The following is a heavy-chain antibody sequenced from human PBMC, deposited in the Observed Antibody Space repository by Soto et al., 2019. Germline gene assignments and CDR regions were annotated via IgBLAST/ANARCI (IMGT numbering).Heavy chain of an antibody. D-gene: IGHD1-1*01. V-gene: IGHV3-7*01. Sequence: GGGLRLSCAASRFTFSRDLMSWVRQAQGKALVSWANMLQDAMEKDYVDAVQGRFTISRDNAKNFLYLQMRFLRAEHSAVYYCASANSYKYGMDVWGQGATVTTSS. CDR2: MLQDAMEK. J-gene: IGHJ6*02. CDR1: RFTFSRDL. CDR3: ASANSYKYGMDV.